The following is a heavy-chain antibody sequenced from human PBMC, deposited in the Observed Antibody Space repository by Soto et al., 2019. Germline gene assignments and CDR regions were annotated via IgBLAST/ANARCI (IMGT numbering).Heavy chain of an antibody. CDR3: ARDGIAARVSVLGYGMDV. J-gene: IGHJ6*02. D-gene: IGHD6-6*01. Sequence: QVQLVQSGAEVKKPGSSVKVSCKASGGTFSSYAISWVRQAPGQGLEWMGGIIPIFGTANYAQKFQGRVTITADEATSTAYMELSSLRSEDTAVYYCARDGIAARVSVLGYGMDVWGQGTTVTVSS. CDR2: IIPIFGTA. V-gene: IGHV1-69*01. CDR1: GGTFSSYA.